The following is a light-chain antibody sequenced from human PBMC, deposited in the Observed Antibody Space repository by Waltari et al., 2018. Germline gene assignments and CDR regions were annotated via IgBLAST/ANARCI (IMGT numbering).Light chain of an antibody. J-gene: IGLJ1*01. CDR1: TSDVGSYDL. V-gene: IGLV2-23*02. CDR3: CSYAGRGTYV. Sequence: QSALTQPASVSGTPGQSITISCSGTTSDVGSYDLVSWYQEHPGEAPKLLICEVFKRPPDTSSRFSGAKSGRTASLTSSGLQPEDEADYYCCSYAGRGTYVFGSGTKVTVL. CDR2: EVF.